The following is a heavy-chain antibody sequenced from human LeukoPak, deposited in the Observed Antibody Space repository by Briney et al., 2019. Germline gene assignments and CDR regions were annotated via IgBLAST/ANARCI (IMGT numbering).Heavy chain of an antibody. V-gene: IGHV4-59*01. D-gene: IGHD3-22*01. CDR2: IYYSGST. CDR1: GGSISSYY. J-gene: IGHJ4*02. CDR3: ARGSGYYRRDYFDY. Sequence: SETLSLTCTVSGGSISSYYWSWIRQPPGKGLEWIGYIYYSGSTNYNPSLKSRATISVDTSKNQFSLKLSSVTAADTAVYYCARGSGYYRRDYFDYWGQGTLVTVSS.